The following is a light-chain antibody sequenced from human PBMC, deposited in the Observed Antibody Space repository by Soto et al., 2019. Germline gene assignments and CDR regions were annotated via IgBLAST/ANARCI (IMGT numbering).Light chain of an antibody. Sequence: HSVLTQPASVSGSPGQSITISCTGTSSDVGGYNYVSWYQQHPGKAPKLMIYDVSNRPSGVSNRFSGSKSGNTASLTISGLQAEDEADYYCSSYTSSSTWVFGSGTKLIVL. CDR2: DVS. V-gene: IGLV2-14*01. CDR1: SSDVGGYNY. J-gene: IGLJ3*02. CDR3: SSYTSSSTWV.